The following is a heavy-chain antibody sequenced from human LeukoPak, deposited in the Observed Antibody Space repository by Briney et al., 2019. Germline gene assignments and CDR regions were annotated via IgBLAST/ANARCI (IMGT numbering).Heavy chain of an antibody. J-gene: IGHJ4*02. D-gene: IGHD5-18*01. CDR3: ARESPYTYFDY. Sequence: SETLSLTCTVSGYSISSGYYWGWIRQPPGKGLEWIGSIYHSGRTFYNPSLKSRVTISVDTSKNQFSLKLSSVTAADTAVYYCARESPYTYFDYWGQGTLVTVSS. CDR1: GYSISSGYY. CDR2: IYHSGRT. V-gene: IGHV4-38-2*02.